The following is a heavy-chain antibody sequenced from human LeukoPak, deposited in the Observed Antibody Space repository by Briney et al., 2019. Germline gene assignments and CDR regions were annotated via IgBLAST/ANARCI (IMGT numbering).Heavy chain of an antibody. CDR1: GFTFSDYY. Sequence: PGGSLRLSCAASGFTFSDYYMSWIRQAPGKGLEWVSYISSSGSTIYYADSVKGRFTISRDNAKNSLYLQMNSLRAEDTAVYYCARDLYGDKIHYYYYYGMDVWGQGTRSPSP. J-gene: IGHJ6*02. CDR2: ISSSGSTI. V-gene: IGHV3-11*01. D-gene: IGHD4-17*01. CDR3: ARDLYGDKIHYYYYYGMDV.